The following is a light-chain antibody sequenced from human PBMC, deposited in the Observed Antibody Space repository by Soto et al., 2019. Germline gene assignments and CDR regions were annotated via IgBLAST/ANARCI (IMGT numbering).Light chain of an antibody. CDR2: QVT. V-gene: IGLV2-14*01. Sequence: QSALTQPASVSGSPGQSITISCTGTSSDLAIYNYVSWYQQQPGKAPKLMIYQVTNRPSGVSNRFSGSRSGNTASLTISGLQAEDEADYYCSSYTDSSNYVFETGTKVTV. CDR1: SSDLAIYNY. CDR3: SSYTDSSNYV. J-gene: IGLJ1*01.